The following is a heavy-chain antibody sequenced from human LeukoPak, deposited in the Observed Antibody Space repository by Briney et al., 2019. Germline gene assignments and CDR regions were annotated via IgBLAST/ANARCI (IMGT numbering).Heavy chain of an antibody. D-gene: IGHD3-10*01. CDR3: ASGFAPRGVIITSTYYFDY. CDR2: IIPILGIA. Sequence: SVKVSCKASGGTFSSYAISWVRQAPGQGLEWMGRIIPILGIANYAQKFQGRVTITADKSTSTAYMELSSLRSEDTAVYYYASGFAPRGVIITSTYYFDYWGQGTLVTVSS. J-gene: IGHJ4*02. V-gene: IGHV1-69*04. CDR1: GGTFSSYA.